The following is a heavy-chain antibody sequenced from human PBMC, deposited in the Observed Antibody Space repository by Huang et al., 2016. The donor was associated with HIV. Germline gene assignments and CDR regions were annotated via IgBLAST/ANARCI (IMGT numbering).Heavy chain of an antibody. CDR2: MSADNGDT. D-gene: IGHD2-21*01. V-gene: IGHV1-18*04. J-gene: IGHJ4*02. Sequence: QVQLVQSGAELKKPGASVKVSCKASGKMFTNYAFSWVRQAPGEGLEWMGWMSADNGDTNYAQNFQGRVTMTTDRSTSTAYLELRSLRNDDTAVYYCASPDPSSDNWWGLDYWGQGALVTVSS. CDR3: ASPDPSSDNWWGLDY. CDR1: GKMFTNYA.